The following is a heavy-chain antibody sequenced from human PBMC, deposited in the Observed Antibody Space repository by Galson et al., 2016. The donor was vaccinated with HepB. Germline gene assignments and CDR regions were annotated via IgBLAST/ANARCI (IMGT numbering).Heavy chain of an antibody. V-gene: IGHV3-53*04. D-gene: IGHD6-13*01. J-gene: IGHJ4*02. CDR2: IYSGGFT. Sequence: SLRLSCAASGFTVSNNYMTWVRQAPGKGLEWVSTIYSGGFTYYADSLKGRFTISRHNSKNTLYLQMNSLRAEDTAVYYCARGRWQPDWGQGTLVTVSS. CDR3: ARGRWQPD. CDR1: GFTVSNNY.